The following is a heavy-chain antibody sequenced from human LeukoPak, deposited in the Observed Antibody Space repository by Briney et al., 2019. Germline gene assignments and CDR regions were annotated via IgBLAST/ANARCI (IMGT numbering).Heavy chain of an antibody. Sequence: PGGSLRLSCAASGFTFNTYWMNWVRQAPGERLEWVASMNQDGTEKYYVDSVKGRFTISRDNAKNSLYLQMNSLRAEDTAVYYCARDFLGSFDYWGQGTLVTVSS. CDR2: MNQDGTEK. CDR3: ARDFLGSFDY. D-gene: IGHD7-27*01. J-gene: IGHJ4*02. CDR1: GFTFNTYW. V-gene: IGHV3-7*01.